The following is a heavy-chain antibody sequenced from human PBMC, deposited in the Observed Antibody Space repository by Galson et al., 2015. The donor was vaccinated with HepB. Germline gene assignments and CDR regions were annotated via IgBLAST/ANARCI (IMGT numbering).Heavy chain of an antibody. D-gene: IGHD1/OR15-1a*01. CDR3: TRDLGGTPGILFDY. Sequence: SVKVSCKASGYIFTDFGISWVRQAPGQGLEWMGWISAYNGNMKYAQHLQGRVAMTTDTSTSTAYMELRSLTSDDTAVYYCTRDLGGTPGILFDYWGQGTLVTVSS. V-gene: IGHV1-18*04. J-gene: IGHJ4*02. CDR2: ISAYNGNM. CDR1: GYIFTDFG.